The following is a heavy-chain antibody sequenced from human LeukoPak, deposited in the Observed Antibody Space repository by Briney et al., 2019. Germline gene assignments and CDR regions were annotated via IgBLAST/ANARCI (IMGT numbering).Heavy chain of an antibody. CDR3: ARAGTLKDSGSPTGFDY. J-gene: IGHJ4*02. Sequence: PSETLSLTCTVSGGSISSYYWSWIRQPPGKGLEWIGYIYYSGSTNYNPSLKSRVTISVDTSKNQFSLKLSSVTAADTAVYYCARAGTLKDSGSPTGFDYWGQGTLVTVSS. CDR1: GGSISSYY. V-gene: IGHV4-59*01. CDR2: IYYSGST. D-gene: IGHD1-26*01.